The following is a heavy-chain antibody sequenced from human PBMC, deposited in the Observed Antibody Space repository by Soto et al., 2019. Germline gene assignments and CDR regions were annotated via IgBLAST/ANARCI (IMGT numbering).Heavy chain of an antibody. V-gene: IGHV1-69*02. CDR2: IIPILGIA. J-gene: IGHJ4*02. CDR3: ARAAIAYYYGSGSYYYYFDY. D-gene: IGHD3-10*01. CDR1: GGTFSSYT. Sequence: GASVKVSCTASGGTFSSYTISWVRQAPGQGLEWMGRIIPILGIANYAQKFQGRVTITADKSTSTAYMELSSLRSEDTAVYYCARAAIAYYYGSGSYYYYFDYWGQGTLVTVSS.